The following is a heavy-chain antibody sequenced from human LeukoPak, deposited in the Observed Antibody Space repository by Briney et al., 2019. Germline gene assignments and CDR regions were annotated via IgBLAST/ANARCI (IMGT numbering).Heavy chain of an antibody. CDR2: ISYTGTT. CDR3: ARADPMVRGVIITGEAY. CDR1: GISINGYY. Sequence: SETLSLTCTVSGISINGYYWSWIRQPPGKGLEWIGYISYTGTTNYSPSLKSRVTISVDRSKNQFSLKLSSVTAADTAVYYCARADPMVRGVIITGEAYWGQGTLVTVSS. D-gene: IGHD3-10*01. J-gene: IGHJ4*02. V-gene: IGHV4-59*12.